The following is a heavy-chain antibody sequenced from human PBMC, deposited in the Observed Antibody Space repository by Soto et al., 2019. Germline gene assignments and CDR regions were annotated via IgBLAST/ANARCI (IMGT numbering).Heavy chain of an antibody. V-gene: IGHV5-51*01. J-gene: IGHJ6*02. D-gene: IGHD5-12*01. CDR2: IYPGDSDT. Sequence: GESLKISCKGSGYSFTSYWIGWVRQMPGKGLEWMGIIYPGDSDTRYSPSFQGQVTISADKSISTAYLQWSSLKASDTAMYYCARSNGYPPSPIEYYYYGMDVWGQGTTVTVS. CDR1: GYSFTSYW. CDR3: ARSNGYPPSPIEYYYYGMDV.